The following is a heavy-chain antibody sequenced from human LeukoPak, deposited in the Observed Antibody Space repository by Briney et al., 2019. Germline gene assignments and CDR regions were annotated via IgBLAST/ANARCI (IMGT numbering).Heavy chain of an antibody. V-gene: IGHV1-69*13. CDR2: IIPIFGTA. CDR1: GGTFSSYA. J-gene: IGHJ4*02. D-gene: IGHD4-17*01. CDR3: ASLMTTVTTVFDY. Sequence: SEKVSCKASGGTFSSYAISWVRQAPGQGLEWMGGIIPIFGTANYAQKFQGRVTITADESTSTAYMELSSLRSEDTAVYYCASLMTTVTTVFDYWGQGTLVTVSS.